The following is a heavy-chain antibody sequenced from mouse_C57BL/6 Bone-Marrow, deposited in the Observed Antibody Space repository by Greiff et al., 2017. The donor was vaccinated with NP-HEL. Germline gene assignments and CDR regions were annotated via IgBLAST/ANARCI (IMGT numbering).Heavy chain of an antibody. Sequence: EVQLVESGGGLVQPGGSLSLSCAASGFTFTDYYMSWVRQPPGKALEWVGFIRNKANGYTIEYSASVKGRFTISRDTPQSILYLQMKSLRAEYSATSYCARSSYYDDADDRFYGMDYWGQGTSVTVSS. CDR1: GFTFTDYY. CDR3: ARSSYYDDADDRFYGMDY. D-gene: IGHD2-4*01. CDR2: IRNKANGYTI. V-gene: IGHV7-3*01. J-gene: IGHJ4*01.